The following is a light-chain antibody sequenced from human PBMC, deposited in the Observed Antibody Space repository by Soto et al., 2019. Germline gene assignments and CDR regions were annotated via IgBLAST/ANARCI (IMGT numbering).Light chain of an antibody. CDR1: QSVSSSY. Sequence: EIVLTQSPGTLSLSPGERATLSCRASQSVSSSYLAWYPQKPGPAPRLLIYGASSRATGIPDRVSGIGSGTAFNITISRLKTKDFEVYYCQQYGSSLWTFVQGTKEEIK. J-gene: IGKJ1*01. CDR2: GAS. V-gene: IGKV3-20*01. CDR3: QQYGSSLWT.